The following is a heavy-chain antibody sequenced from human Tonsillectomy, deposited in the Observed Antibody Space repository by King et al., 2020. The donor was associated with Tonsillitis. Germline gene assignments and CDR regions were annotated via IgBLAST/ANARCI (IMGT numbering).Heavy chain of an antibody. V-gene: IGHV3-15*07. CDR2: IKSKTEGGAT. CDR3: TRVLQGGI. J-gene: IGHJ3*02. Sequence: VQLVESGGGLVKPGGSLRLSCAASGFTVSNAWMNWVRQAPGKGLEWVGRIKSKTEGGATDYAAPVKGRFTISRDDSKNTLYLQKNSLKTWDTAVYYCTRVLQGGIWGQGTMVTVSS. CDR1: GFTVSNAW. D-gene: IGHD3-10*01.